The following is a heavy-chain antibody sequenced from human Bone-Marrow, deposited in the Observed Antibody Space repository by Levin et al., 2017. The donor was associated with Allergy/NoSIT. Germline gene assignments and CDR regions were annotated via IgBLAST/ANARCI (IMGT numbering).Heavy chain of an antibody. CDR2: ISSSSSSI. J-gene: IGHJ4*02. CDR1: GFTFSIQS. D-gene: IGHD5-12*01. CDR3: ASGNSGYDSHFDY. Sequence: PGGSLRLSCAASGFTFSIQSMNWVRQAPGKGLEWVSYISSSSSSIYYADSVKGRFIISRDNAKNSLYLQMNSLRDEDTAVYYCASGNSGYDSHFDYWGQGTLVTVSS. V-gene: IGHV3-48*02.